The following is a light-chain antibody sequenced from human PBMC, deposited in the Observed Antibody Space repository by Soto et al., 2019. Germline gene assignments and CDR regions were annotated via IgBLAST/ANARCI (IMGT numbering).Light chain of an antibody. CDR1: QSVSSSY. V-gene: IGKV3-20*01. J-gene: IGKJ1*01. CDR2: NAS. CDR3: QQYGNSRGT. Sequence: EIVLTQSPATLSLSPGERATLSCRASQSVSSSYLAWYQQKPGQAPRLLIYNASSGATGIPDRFSGSGSGTDFTLTISRLEPEDCAVYYCQQYGNSRGTFGQGTKVDIK.